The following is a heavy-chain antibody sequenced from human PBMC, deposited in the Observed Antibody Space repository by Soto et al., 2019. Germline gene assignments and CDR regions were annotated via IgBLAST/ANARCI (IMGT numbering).Heavy chain of an antibody. CDR3: AKGHGIVYADYYFDY. CDR1: GFTFRSYE. V-gene: IGHV3-48*03. D-gene: IGHD1-26*01. CDR2: ISSSGDTI. J-gene: IGHJ4*02. Sequence: PGGSLRLSCAASGFTFRSYEMNWVRQAPGKGLEWVSYISSSGDTIYYADSVKGRFTISRDNSKNTLYLQMNSLRAEDTAVYYCAKGHGIVYADYYFDYWGQGTLVTVSS.